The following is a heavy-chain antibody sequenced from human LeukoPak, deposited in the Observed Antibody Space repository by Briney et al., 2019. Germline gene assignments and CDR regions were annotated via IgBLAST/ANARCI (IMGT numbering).Heavy chain of an antibody. CDR3: ARDRYDSSGYYSYYFDY. D-gene: IGHD3-22*01. J-gene: IGHJ4*02. V-gene: IGHV3-30-3*01. CDR1: GFTFSSYA. CDR2: ISYDGSNK. Sequence: GGSLRLSCAASGFTFSSYAMHWVRQAPGKGLEWVAVISYDGSNKYYADSVKGRFTISRDNSKNTLHLQMNSLRAEDTAVYYCARDRYDSSGYYSYYFDYWGQGTLVTVSS.